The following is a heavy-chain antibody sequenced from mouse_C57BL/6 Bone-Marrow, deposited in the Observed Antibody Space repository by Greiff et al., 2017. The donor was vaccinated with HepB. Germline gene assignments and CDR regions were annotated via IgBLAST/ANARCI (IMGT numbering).Heavy chain of an antibody. CDR3: ARAPYDGYSYYYAMDY. CDR1: GYTFTSYW. J-gene: IGHJ4*01. Sequence: QVQLKQSGAELVKPGASVKMSCKASGYTFTSYWITWVKQRPGQGLEWIGDIYPGSGSTNYNEKFKSKATLTVDTSSSTAYMQLSSLTSEDSAVYYCARAPYDGYSYYYAMDYWGQGTSVTVSS. CDR2: IYPGSGST. V-gene: IGHV1-55*01. D-gene: IGHD2-3*01.